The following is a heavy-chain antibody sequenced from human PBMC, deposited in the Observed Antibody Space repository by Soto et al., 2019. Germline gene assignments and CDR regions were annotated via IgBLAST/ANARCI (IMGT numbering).Heavy chain of an antibody. CDR1: GGSFKSGGYS. J-gene: IGHJ4*02. CDR3: ARDFAYFDS. Sequence: SETLSLTCTVSGGSFKSGGYSWSWIRQPPGKGLEWIGYVYHTGRTSYNPSLKSRVSISMETSKNQFSLNLDSVTAAATAVYFCARDFAYFDSWGKGTLVTVSS. D-gene: IGHD3-3*01. V-gene: IGHV4-61*08. CDR2: VYHTGRT.